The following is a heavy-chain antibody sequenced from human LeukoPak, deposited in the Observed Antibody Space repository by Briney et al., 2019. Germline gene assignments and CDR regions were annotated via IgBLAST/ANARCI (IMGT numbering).Heavy chain of an antibody. CDR2: ISAYNGNT. CDR3: ARGGLYYDFWSGYPLFDY. J-gene: IGHJ4*02. V-gene: IGHV1-18*01. D-gene: IGHD3-3*01. Sequence: ASVKVSCKASGYTFTSYGISWVRQAPGQGLEWMGWISAYNGNTNYAQKLQGRVTMTTDTSTSTAYMELRSLRSDDTAVYYCARGGLYYDFWSGYPLFDYWGQGTLVTVSS. CDR1: GYTFTSYG.